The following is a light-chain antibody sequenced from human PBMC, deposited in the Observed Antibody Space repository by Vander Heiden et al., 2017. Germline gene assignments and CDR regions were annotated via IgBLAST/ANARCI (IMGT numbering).Light chain of an antibody. CDR3: QHGYIIPWT. CDR2: AAS. CDR1: ESIARY. J-gene: IGKJ1*01. Sequence: DIQMTQSPSSLSASVGDRVTITCRASESIARYLSWYQQKSGKAPNLLIYAASTLHTGVPSRFSGSGSGTDFTLTINGLQAEDFATYFCQHGYIIPWTFGQGTRVEIK. V-gene: IGKV1-39*01.